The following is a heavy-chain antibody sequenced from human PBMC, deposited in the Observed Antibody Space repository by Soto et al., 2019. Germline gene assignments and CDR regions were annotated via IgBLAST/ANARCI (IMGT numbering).Heavy chain of an antibody. Sequence: GGSLRLSCAASGFTFSSYGMHWVRQAPGKGLEWVAVISYDGSNKYYADSVKGRFTIPRDNSKNTLYLQMNSLRAEDTAVYYCAGSYSRPKTPIDYWGQGTLVTVSS. J-gene: IGHJ4*02. D-gene: IGHD3-10*01. CDR1: GFTFSSYG. CDR3: AGSYSRPKTPIDY. CDR2: ISYDGSNK. V-gene: IGHV3-30*03.